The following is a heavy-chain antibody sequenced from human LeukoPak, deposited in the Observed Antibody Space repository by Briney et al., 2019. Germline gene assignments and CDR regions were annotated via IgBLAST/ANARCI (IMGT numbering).Heavy chain of an antibody. CDR3: ARYPATVTSVDY. V-gene: IGHV3-30*04. CDR1: GFTFSSYA. D-gene: IGHD4-17*01. CDR2: ISYDGSNK. J-gene: IGHJ4*02. Sequence: GGSLRLSCAASGFTFSSYAMHWVRQAPGKGLEWVAVISYDGSNKYYADSVKGRFTISRDNFKNTLYLQMNSLRAEDTAVYYCARYPATVTSVDYWGQGTLVTVSS.